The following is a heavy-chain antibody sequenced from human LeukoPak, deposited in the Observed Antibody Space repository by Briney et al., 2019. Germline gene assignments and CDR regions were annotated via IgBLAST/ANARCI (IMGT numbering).Heavy chain of an antibody. CDR3: ARKMSSSWYFDY. V-gene: IGHV3-53*01. J-gene: IGHJ4*02. Sequence: GGSLRLSFAASGFTVSSNYMSWVRQAPGKGLEWVSVIYSGGSTYYADSVKGRFTISRDNSKNTLYLQMNSLRAEDTAVYYCARKMSSSWYFDYWGQGTLVTVSS. CDR2: IYSGGST. D-gene: IGHD6-13*01. CDR1: GFTVSSNY.